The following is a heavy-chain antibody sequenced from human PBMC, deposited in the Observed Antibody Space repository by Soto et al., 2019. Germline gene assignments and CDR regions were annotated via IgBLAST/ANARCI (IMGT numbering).Heavy chain of an antibody. CDR2: IWYDGSNK. CDR3: ARDQYYYDSSGYLDY. D-gene: IGHD3-22*01. J-gene: IGHJ4*02. CDR1: GFTFSSYG. V-gene: IGHV3-33*01. Sequence: QVQLVESGGGVVQPGRSLRLSCAASGFTFSSYGMHWVRQAPGKGLEWVAVIWYDGSNKYYADSVKGRFTISRDNSKNTLYLQMNSQRAEDTAVYYCARDQYYYDSSGYLDYWGQGTLVTVSS.